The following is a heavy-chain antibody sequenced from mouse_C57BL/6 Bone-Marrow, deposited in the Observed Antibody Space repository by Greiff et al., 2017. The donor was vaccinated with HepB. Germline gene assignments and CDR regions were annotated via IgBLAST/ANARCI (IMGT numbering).Heavy chain of an antibody. CDR3: ARNSGGDY. V-gene: IGHV1-50*01. CDR2: IDPPDSYT. CDR1: GYTFTSYW. Sequence: VQLQQPGAELVKPGASVKLSCKASGYTFTSYWMQWVKQRPGQGLEWIGEIDPPDSYTNYNQKFKGKATLTVDTSSSTAYMQLSSLTSEDSAVYYCARNSGGDYWGQGTSVTVSS. J-gene: IGHJ4*01.